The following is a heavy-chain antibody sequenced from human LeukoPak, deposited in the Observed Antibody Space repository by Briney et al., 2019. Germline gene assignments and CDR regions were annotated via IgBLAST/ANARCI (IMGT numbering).Heavy chain of an antibody. CDR2: IRYDGSNK. D-gene: IGHD6-13*01. J-gene: IGHJ4*02. V-gene: IGHV3-30*02. CDR1: GFTFRRFG. Sequence: GGSLRLSCVASGFTFRRFGMHWVRQAPGKGLEWVAFIRYDGSNKYYADSVKGRFTISRDNSKNTLYLQMNSLRAEDTAVYYCAKAHSSSWCEEFDYWGQGTLVTVSS. CDR3: AKAHSSSWCEEFDY.